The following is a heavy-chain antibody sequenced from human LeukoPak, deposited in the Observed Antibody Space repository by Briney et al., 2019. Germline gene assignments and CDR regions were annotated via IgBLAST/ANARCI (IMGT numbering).Heavy chain of an antibody. CDR3: ATCSGCFDY. Sequence: PSETLSLTCTVSGGSISSSSYYWGWIRQPPGKGLEWIGSIYYSGSTYYNPSVKSRVTISVDTSKNQFSLKLSSVTAADTAVYYCATCSGCFDYWGQGTLVTVSS. CDR2: IYYSGST. D-gene: IGHD6-19*01. J-gene: IGHJ4*02. CDR1: GGSISSSSYY. V-gene: IGHV4-39*01.